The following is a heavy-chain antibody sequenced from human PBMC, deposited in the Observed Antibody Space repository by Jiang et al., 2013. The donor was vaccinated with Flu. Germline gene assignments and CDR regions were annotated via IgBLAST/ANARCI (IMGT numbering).Heavy chain of an antibody. V-gene: IGHV3-48*02. CDR2: ISRSSSAI. Sequence: QLLESGGGLVQPGGSLRLSCAASGFSFNSHDMNWVRQAPGKGLEWVSYISRSSSAIYSADSVKGRFTISRDNAKNSLYLQMNSLRDEDTAVYYCVRDEGGFYYYGLDFWGQGTTVTVSS. D-gene: IGHD2-15*01. CDR3: VRDEGGFYYYGLDF. CDR1: GFSFNSHD. J-gene: IGHJ6*02.